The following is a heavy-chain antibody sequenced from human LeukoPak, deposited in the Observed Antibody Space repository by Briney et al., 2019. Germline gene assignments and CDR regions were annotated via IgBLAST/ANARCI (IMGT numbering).Heavy chain of an antibody. CDR1: GGTFTSYY. V-gene: IGHV1-46*01. Sequence: ASVKVSCKASGGTFTSYYMHWVRQAPGQGLEWMGIINPSGGSTSYAQKFQGRVTMTRDTSTSTVYMELSSLRSEDTAVYYCARDLGTYYDFWSGYFPKYYFDYWGQGTLVTVSS. CDR2: INPSGGST. CDR3: ARDLGTYYDFWSGYFPKYYFDY. J-gene: IGHJ4*02. D-gene: IGHD3-3*01.